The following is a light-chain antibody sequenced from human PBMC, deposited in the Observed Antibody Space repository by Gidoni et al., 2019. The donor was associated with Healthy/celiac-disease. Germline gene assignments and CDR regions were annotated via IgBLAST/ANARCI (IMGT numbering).Light chain of an antibody. Sequence: EIVLTQPPGTLSLSPGERPTLSCRASQSVSSSYLAWYQQKPGQAPRLLIYGASSRATGIPDRFSGSGSGTDFTLTISRLEPEDFAVYYCQQYGSSPWTFGQGTKVEIK. CDR2: GAS. CDR3: QQYGSSPWT. J-gene: IGKJ1*01. V-gene: IGKV3-20*01. CDR1: QSVSSSY.